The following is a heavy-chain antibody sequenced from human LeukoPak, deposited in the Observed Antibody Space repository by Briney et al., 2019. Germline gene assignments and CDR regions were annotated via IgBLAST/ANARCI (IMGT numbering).Heavy chain of an antibody. CDR2: ISRNSTYI. CDR3: ARGDGYSHEFDY. Sequence: PGGSLRLSCAASGFTFSSYIMNWVRQAPGKGLEWVASISRNSTYIHYADSVKGRFTISRDNARNSLFLQMNSLRAEDTAVYYCARGDGYSHEFDYWGRGTLVTVSS. D-gene: IGHD5-24*01. J-gene: IGHJ4*02. V-gene: IGHV3-21*01. CDR1: GFTFSSYI.